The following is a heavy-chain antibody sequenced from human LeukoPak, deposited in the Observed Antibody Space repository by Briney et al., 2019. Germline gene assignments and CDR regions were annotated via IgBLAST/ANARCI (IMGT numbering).Heavy chain of an antibody. V-gene: IGHV3-23*01. CDR2: ISGRGDNT. CDR3: VKDIFSSVGIPDY. D-gene: IGHD1-26*01. Sequence: GGSLRLSCAASGFMFKSYAMSWVRQAPGKGLEWVSGISGRGDNTNYADSVKGRFTISRDNSNNTVHLHLNGLTFEDTAVYYCVKDIFSSVGIPDYWGQGTLVTVSS. J-gene: IGHJ4*02. CDR1: GFMFKSYA.